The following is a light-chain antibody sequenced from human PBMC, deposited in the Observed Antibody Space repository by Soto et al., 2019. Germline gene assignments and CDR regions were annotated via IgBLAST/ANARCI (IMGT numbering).Light chain of an antibody. CDR1: SSDVGAYDF. CDR2: DVN. V-gene: IGLV2-11*01. J-gene: IGLJ1*01. CDR3: SSYVAPYTYV. Sequence: QSALTQPRSVSGSPGQSVTISCTGTSSDVGAYDFVSWHQHHPGKAPKVIMYDVNKRPSGVPDRFSGSKSGNTASLTISGLQAEDEADSYCSSYVAPYTYVFGTGTKVTVL.